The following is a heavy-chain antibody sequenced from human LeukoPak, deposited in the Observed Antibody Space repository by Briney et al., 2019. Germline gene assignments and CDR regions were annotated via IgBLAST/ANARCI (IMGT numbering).Heavy chain of an antibody. V-gene: IGHV3-11*04. CDR1: GFTFSDYY. CDR2: ISSSGSTI. Sequence: PGGSLRLSCAASGFTFSDYYMSWIRQAPGKGLEWVSYISSSGSTIYYADSVKGRFTISRDNAKNSLYLQMNSLRAEDTAVYYCARGSRIAARPRQIDYWGQGTLVTVSS. D-gene: IGHD6-6*01. J-gene: IGHJ4*02. CDR3: ARGSRIAARPRQIDY.